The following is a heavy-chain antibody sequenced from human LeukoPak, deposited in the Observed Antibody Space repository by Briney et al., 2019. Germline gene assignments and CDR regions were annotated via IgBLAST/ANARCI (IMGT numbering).Heavy chain of an antibody. Sequence: GASVKVSCKASGGTFSSYAISWVRQAPGQGLEWMGGIIPIFGTANYAQKFQGRVTITADESTSTAYMELSSLRSEDTAVYYCARAGTEYQLQPFDYWGQGTLVTVSS. CDR3: ARAGTEYQLQPFDY. V-gene: IGHV1-69*13. CDR1: GGTFSSYA. D-gene: IGHD2-2*01. CDR2: IIPIFGTA. J-gene: IGHJ4*02.